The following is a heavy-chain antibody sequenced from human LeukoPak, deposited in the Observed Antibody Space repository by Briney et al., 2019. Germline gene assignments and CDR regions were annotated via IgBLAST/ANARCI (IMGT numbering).Heavy chain of an antibody. CDR3: AKEVVGSGVGAFDI. Sequence: GGSLRLSCAASGFTFSSYAMSWVRQAPGKGLEWVSAVSGSGGATFYANSLKGRFTISRDNSKNTLYLQMNSLRAEDTAVYYCAKEVVGSGVGAFDIWGQGTMVAVSS. V-gene: IGHV3-23*01. J-gene: IGHJ3*02. CDR2: VSGSGGAT. D-gene: IGHD2-15*01. CDR1: GFTFSSYA.